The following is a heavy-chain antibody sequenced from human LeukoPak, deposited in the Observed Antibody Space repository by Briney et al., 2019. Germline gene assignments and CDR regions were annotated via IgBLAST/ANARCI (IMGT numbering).Heavy chain of an antibody. CDR3: ARGRAGYCSSTSCWGRSFDI. Sequence: SETLSLTCAVYGGSFSCYYWSWIRQPPGKGREWIGEINHCGNTNYNPSLKSRVTISVDTSKNQFSLKLSSVTAADTAVYYCARGRAGYCSSTSCWGRSFDIWGQGTMVTVSS. D-gene: IGHD2-2*03. CDR1: GGSFSCYY. CDR2: INHCGNT. J-gene: IGHJ3*02. V-gene: IGHV4-34*01.